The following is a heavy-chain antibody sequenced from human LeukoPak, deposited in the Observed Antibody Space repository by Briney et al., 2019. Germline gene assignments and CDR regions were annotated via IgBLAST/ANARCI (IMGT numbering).Heavy chain of an antibody. J-gene: IGHJ3*01. CDR1: GFTFSGSA. CDR3: AGDMQLST. V-gene: IGHV3-23*01. Sequence: GGSLRLSCAASGFTFSGSAMSWVRQAPGEGLEWVSLISYSGANSYYTDSVRGRFTISRDNSKDTLFLQMNSLRAEDTAIYYCAGDMQLSTWGLGTMVTVSS. CDR2: ISYSGANS. D-gene: IGHD3-16*02.